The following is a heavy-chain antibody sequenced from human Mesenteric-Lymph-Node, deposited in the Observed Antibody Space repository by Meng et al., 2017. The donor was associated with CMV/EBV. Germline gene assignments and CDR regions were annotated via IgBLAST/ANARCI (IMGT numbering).Heavy chain of an antibody. Sequence: GGSLRLSCAASGFTFSSYGMHWVRQAPGKGLEWVAVISYDGSIKYQADTVKGRFTISRDNSKNTLYLQMNSLRTEDTAVYYCARDPDKKWLYLDYWGQGTLVTVSS. D-gene: IGHD3-22*01. J-gene: IGHJ4*02. CDR1: GFTFSSYG. CDR3: ARDPDKKWLYLDY. V-gene: IGHV3-30*03. CDR2: ISYDGSIK.